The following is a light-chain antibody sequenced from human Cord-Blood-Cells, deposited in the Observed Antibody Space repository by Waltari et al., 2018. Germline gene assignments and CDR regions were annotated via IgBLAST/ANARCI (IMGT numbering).Light chain of an antibody. CDR2: EDN. CDR3: QSYDSSNQV. J-gene: IGLJ2*01. Sequence: NFMLTQPHSVSESPGKTVTISCTRSSGSIASNYVQWYQQRPGSSPTTGIYEDNQRPSGCPDRFSGSIDSSSNSASLTISGLKTEDEADYYCQSYDSSNQVFGGGTKLTVL. V-gene: IGLV6-57*01. CDR1: SGSIASNY.